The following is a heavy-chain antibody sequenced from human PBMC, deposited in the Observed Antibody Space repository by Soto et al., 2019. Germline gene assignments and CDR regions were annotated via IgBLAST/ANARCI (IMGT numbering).Heavy chain of an antibody. J-gene: IGHJ4*02. V-gene: IGHV3-30-3*01. CDR1: GSTISSYA. CDR3: ARGDGHTYGTFFDY. CDR2: ISYDGSNK. Sequence: GGSLRLSCAVSGSTISSYAMHWVRQAPGKGLEWVAFISYDGSNKYYADSVTGRFTISRDNSKNTVFLQMNSLRAEDTAVYYCARGDGHTYGTFFDYWGQGTLVTVSS. D-gene: IGHD5-18*01.